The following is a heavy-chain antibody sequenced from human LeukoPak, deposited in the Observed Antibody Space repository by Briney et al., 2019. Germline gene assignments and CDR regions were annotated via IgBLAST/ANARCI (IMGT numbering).Heavy chain of an antibody. CDR3: TTAGPHESFDY. CDR1: GGSISSYY. V-gene: IGHV4-59*01. J-gene: IGHJ4*02. CDR2: ISYSATT. Sequence: PSETLSLTCTVSGGSISSYYWSWIRQPPGKGLEWIGYISYSATTNYNPSLESRVTMSVDTSKSQFSLKLNSVTAEDTAVYYCTTAGPHESFDYWGQGTLVTVSS.